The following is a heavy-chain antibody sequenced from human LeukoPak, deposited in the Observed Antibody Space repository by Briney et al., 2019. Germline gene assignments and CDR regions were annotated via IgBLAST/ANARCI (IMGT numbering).Heavy chain of an antibody. J-gene: IGHJ3*02. D-gene: IGHD6-19*01. CDR1: GFTFSTYA. CDR3: AKDSRSIAVAGTPSIDDI. CDR2: RSSDGNSK. Sequence: PGGSLRLSCAASGFTFSTYAMHWVRQAPGKGLEWVATRSSDGNSKNYADSVKGRFTISRDNSKNTLYLQMNSLRAEGTAVYYCAKDSRSIAVAGTPSIDDIWGQGTMVTVSS. V-gene: IGHV3-30-3*02.